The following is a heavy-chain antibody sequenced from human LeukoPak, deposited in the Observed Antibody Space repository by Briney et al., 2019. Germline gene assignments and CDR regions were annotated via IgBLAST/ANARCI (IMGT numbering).Heavy chain of an antibody. J-gene: IGHJ4*02. CDR1: GGSFSRYA. D-gene: IGHD3-22*01. Sequence: SVKVSCKASGGSFSRYAISWVRQAPGQGLEWMGGIIPIFGTANYAQKFQGRVTITADESTRTAYMELRTLRSEDAAIYYCARGSGETGGYYYVYWGRGTPVTVSS. CDR2: IIPIFGTA. V-gene: IGHV1-69*13. CDR3: ARGSGETGGYYYVY.